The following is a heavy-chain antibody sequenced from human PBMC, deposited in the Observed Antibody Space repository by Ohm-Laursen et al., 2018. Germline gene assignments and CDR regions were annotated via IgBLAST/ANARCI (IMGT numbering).Heavy chain of an antibody. V-gene: IGHV4-59*07. J-gene: IGHJ6*02. Sequence: SDTLSLTCTVSGGSISSYYWSWIRQPPGKGLEWIGYIYYSGSTNYNPSLKSRVTISVDTSKNQFSLKLSSVTAADTAVYYCARAGGDYNTKGYGMDVWGQGTTVTVSS. CDR3: ARAGGDYNTKGYGMDV. D-gene: IGHD4-17*01. CDR1: GGSISSYY. CDR2: IYYSGST.